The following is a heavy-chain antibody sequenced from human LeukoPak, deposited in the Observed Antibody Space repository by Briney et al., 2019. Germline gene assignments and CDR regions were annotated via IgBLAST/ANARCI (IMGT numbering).Heavy chain of an antibody. CDR2: VSSGSYYI. Sequence: GSLRLSCTASVFTFSSYSWNWVRQAPGKGLEGVSSVSSGSYYIYYADSVKGRFPISRENDKNSLYLQMNSLRVEDTAVYYCARVFRPSLTVFISRGAFDIWGQGTMVTVSS. V-gene: IGHV3-21*01. CDR3: ARVFRPSLTVFISRGAFDI. J-gene: IGHJ3*02. D-gene: IGHD3-22*01. CDR1: VFTFSSYS.